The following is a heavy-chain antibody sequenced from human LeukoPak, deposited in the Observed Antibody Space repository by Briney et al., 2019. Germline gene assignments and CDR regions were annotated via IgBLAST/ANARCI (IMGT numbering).Heavy chain of an antibody. CDR2: IIPIFGTA. CDR3: ARDGSDSNYDWFDP. J-gene: IGHJ5*02. CDR1: GGTFSSYA. Sequence: SVKVSCEASGGTFSSYAISWVRQAPGQGLEWMGGIIPIFGTANYAQKFQGRVTITADEPTSTAYMELSSLRSEDTAVYYCARDGSDSNYDWFDPWGQGTLVTVSS. V-gene: IGHV1-69*13. D-gene: IGHD4-11*01.